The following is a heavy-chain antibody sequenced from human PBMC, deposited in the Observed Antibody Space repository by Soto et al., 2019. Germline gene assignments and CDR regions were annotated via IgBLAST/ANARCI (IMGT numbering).Heavy chain of an antibody. CDR3: ARYCSGGSCYLDP. Sequence: SETLSLTCTVSGGSISSYYWSWSRQPPGKGLEWIGYMYYSGSTNYNPSLKSRVTISVDTSKNQFSLKLSSVTAADAAVYYCARYCSGGSCYLDPWGQGTLVTVS. V-gene: IGHV4-59*01. CDR2: MYYSGST. CDR1: GGSISSYY. D-gene: IGHD2-15*01. J-gene: IGHJ5*02.